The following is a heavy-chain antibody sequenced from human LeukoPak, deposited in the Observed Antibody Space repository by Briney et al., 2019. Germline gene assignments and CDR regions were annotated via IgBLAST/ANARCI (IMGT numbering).Heavy chain of an antibody. Sequence: PSETLSLTCTVSGVSISSSSYYWGWLRQPPGKGLEWIGSVYYSGSTNYNPSLKSRVTISVDTSKNQFSLKLSSVTAADTAVYYCARADYDFWSGYYPAGYWGQGTLVTVSS. CDR2: VYYSGST. CDR1: GVSISSSSYY. CDR3: ARADYDFWSGYYPAGY. D-gene: IGHD3-3*01. J-gene: IGHJ4*02. V-gene: IGHV4-39*07.